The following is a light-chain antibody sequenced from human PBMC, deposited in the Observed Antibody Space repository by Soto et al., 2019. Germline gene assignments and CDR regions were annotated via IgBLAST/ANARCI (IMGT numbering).Light chain of an antibody. J-gene: IGKJ1*01. CDR2: GAS. Sequence: ETVMTQSPATLSLSPGEIATLSCRASQTINNNLVWYQQRPGQAPRLLIYGASSRATGIPVRFSGSGSGTEFTLTITSLQSEDFAVYYCQQYNDWPRTFGQGTKVDIK. V-gene: IGKV3-15*01. CDR3: QQYNDWPRT. CDR1: QTINNN.